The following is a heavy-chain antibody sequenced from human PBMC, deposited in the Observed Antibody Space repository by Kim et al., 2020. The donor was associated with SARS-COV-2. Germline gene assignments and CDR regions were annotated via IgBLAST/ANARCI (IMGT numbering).Heavy chain of an antibody. J-gene: IGHJ4*02. CDR2: IYSRGTT. V-gene: IGHV3-53*01. Sequence: GGSLRLSCSASGFSVTTNYVTWVRQAPGKGLEWVSVIYSRGTTHYADSVKGRFTISRDNSKNTLFLQMNSVIVEDTAVYYFARGTNYRDRTGYDSFDHWGQGTLVTVSS. CDR3: ARGTNYRDRTGYDSFDH. CDR1: GFSVTTNY. D-gene: IGHD3-22*01.